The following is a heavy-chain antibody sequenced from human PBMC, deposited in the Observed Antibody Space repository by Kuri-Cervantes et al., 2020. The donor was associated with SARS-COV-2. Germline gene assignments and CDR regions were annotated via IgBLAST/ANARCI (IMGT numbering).Heavy chain of an antibody. Sequence: GGSLRLSCAASGFTFSSYDMHGVRQATGKGLEWVSAIGTAGDPYYPGSVKGRFTISRDNAKNSLYLQMNSLRAEDTAVYYCARGGCSSTSCLPFDYWGQGTLVTVSS. CDR1: GFTFSSYD. J-gene: IGHJ4*02. CDR3: ARGGCSSTSCLPFDY. V-gene: IGHV3-13*05. D-gene: IGHD2-2*01. CDR2: IGTAGDP.